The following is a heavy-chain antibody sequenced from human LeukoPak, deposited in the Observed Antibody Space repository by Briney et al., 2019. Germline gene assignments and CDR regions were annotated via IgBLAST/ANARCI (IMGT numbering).Heavy chain of an antibody. D-gene: IGHD1-26*01. J-gene: IGHJ4*02. CDR1: GYTFTSYD. CDR3: ARVFRGSYNYLRVFDY. Sequence: ASVKVSCKAAGYTFTSYDINWVRQATGQGLEGMGWRNPNSGNTGYAQKFQCRVTMTRNTSISTAYMELSSLRSEDTAVYYCARVFRGSYNYLRVFDYWGQGTLVTVSS. CDR2: RNPNSGNT. V-gene: IGHV1-8*01.